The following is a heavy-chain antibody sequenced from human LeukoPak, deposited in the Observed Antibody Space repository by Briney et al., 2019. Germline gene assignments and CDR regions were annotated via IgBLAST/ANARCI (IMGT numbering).Heavy chain of an antibody. CDR1: GYTFTGYY. D-gene: IGHD3-3*01. J-gene: IGHJ5*02. CDR3: ARGNDFDLSYNWLDP. CDR2: INPNSGGT. Sequence: ASVKVSCKASGYTFTGYYMHWVRQAPGQGLEWMGWINPNSGGTNYAQKFQGRVTMTRDTSISTAYMELSRLRSDDTAVYYCARGNDFDLSYNWLDPWGQGTLVTVSS. V-gene: IGHV1-2*02.